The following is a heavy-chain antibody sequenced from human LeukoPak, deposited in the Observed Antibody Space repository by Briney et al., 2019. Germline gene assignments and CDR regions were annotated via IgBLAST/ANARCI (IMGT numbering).Heavy chain of an antibody. D-gene: IGHD5-24*01. CDR3: AKTETLLNWFDL. Sequence: GGSLRLSCAASGFTISSYGMHWVRQAPGKGLQWVAVVSYDGTNQYYEDSVKGRFTISRDNSRNTLYLEMNSLRTEDTAVYYCAKTETLLNWFDLWGQGTLVTVSS. J-gene: IGHJ5*02. CDR2: VSYDGTNQ. CDR1: GFTISSYG. V-gene: IGHV3-30*18.